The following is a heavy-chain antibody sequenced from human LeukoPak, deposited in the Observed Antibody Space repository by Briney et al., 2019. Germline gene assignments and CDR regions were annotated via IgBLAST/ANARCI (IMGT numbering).Heavy chain of an antibody. CDR3: ARGPLDSGYTYFDY. Sequence: SETLSLTCTVSGGSFSNYYWSWIRQPPGKGLEWIGYFSYSGSTNYMPSLKSRVTMTVDTSKNQFSLKLSSVTAADTAVYYCARGPLDSGYTYFDYWGQGTLVSVAS. D-gene: IGHD5-12*01. CDR1: GGSFSNYY. CDR2: FSYSGST. V-gene: IGHV4-59*01. J-gene: IGHJ4*02.